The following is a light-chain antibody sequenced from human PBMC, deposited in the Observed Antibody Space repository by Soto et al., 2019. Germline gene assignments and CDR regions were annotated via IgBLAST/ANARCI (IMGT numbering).Light chain of an antibody. J-gene: IGKJ5*01. CDR1: QSVSYY. CDR2: DAS. Sequence: EIVLTQSPGTLSLSPGERATLSCRASQSVSYYLAWYQQKPGQAPRLLIYDASSRATGVPDRFSGSGSGTEFTLTISSLQSEDFAVYYCQQYKNWPLFGQGTRLEIK. CDR3: QQYKNWPL. V-gene: IGKV3D-15*01.